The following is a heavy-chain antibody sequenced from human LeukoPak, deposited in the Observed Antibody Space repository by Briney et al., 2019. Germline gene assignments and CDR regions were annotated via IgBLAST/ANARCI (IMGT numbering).Heavy chain of an antibody. J-gene: IGHJ5*02. CDR3: AMGLGYCSGGSCYYNWFDP. CDR1: GGTFSSYA. Sequence: SVKVSRKASGGTFSSYAISWVRQAPGQGLEWMGGIIPIFGTANYAQKFQGRVTITADESTSTAYMELSSLRSEDTAVYYCAMGLGYCSGGSCYYNWFDPWGQGTLVTVSS. D-gene: IGHD2-15*01. CDR2: IIPIFGTA. V-gene: IGHV1-69*01.